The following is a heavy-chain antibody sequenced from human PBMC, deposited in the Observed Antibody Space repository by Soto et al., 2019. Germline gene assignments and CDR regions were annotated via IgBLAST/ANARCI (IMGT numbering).Heavy chain of an antibody. J-gene: IGHJ4*02. CDR1: GFTFSSYA. Sequence: GGSLRLSCAASGFTFSSYAMHWVRQAPGKGLEWVAVISYDGSNKYYADSVKGRFTISRDNSKNTLYLQMNSLRAEDTAVYYCARDDYDSSGDGSYWGQGTLVTVSS. V-gene: IGHV3-30-3*01. D-gene: IGHD3-22*01. CDR3: ARDDYDSSGDGSY. CDR2: ISYDGSNK.